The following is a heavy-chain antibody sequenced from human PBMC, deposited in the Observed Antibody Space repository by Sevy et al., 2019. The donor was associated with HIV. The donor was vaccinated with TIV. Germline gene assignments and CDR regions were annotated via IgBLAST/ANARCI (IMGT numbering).Heavy chain of an antibody. D-gene: IGHD3-22*01. Sequence: GGSLRLSCAASGFTFSSYGMHWVRQAPGKGLEWVAFIRYDGSNKYYADSVKGQFTISRDNSKNTLYLQRNSLRAEDTAVYYCAKEYERYYDSSGYYVYCGQGTLITVSS. CDR1: GFTFSSYG. V-gene: IGHV3-30*02. J-gene: IGHJ4*02. CDR3: AKEYERYYDSSGYYVY. CDR2: IRYDGSNK.